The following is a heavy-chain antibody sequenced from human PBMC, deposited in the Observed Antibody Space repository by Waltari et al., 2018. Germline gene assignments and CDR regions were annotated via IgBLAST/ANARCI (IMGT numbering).Heavy chain of an antibody. Sequence: EVKLVESGGGLVQPGGSLRLSCVASGYTFSDHTIIWVRQAPGKGLEWISYIRGNSVYIYYADSVKGRFIVSRDNAQNTAFLQMNTLRAEDTAVYYCAREFGTIARFDYWGQGTLVAVSS. J-gene: IGHJ4*02. CDR2: IRGNSVYI. CDR3: AREFGTIARFDY. V-gene: IGHV3-48*01. D-gene: IGHD3-16*01. CDR1: GYTFSDHT.